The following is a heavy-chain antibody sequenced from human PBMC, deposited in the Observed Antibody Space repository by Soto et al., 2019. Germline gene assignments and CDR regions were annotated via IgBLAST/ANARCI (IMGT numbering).Heavy chain of an antibody. V-gene: IGHV1-69*06. CDR1: GGTFSSYA. J-gene: IGHJ6*02. CDR3: ARDRRIYYDFWSGHYGMDV. Sequence: GASVKVSCKASGGTFSSYAISWVRQAPGQGLEWMGGIIPIFGTANYAQKFQGRVTITADKSTSTAYMELSSLRSEDTAVYYCARDRRIYYDFWSGHYGMDVWGPGTNVTVSS. D-gene: IGHD3-3*01. CDR2: IIPIFGTA.